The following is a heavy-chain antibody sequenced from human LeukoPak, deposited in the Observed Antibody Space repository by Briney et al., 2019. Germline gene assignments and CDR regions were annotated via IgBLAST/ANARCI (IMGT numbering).Heavy chain of an antibody. CDR2: ISAYNGNT. V-gene: IGHV1-18*03. D-gene: IGHD5-12*01. CDR1: GYTFTSYG. CDR3: ARENIVATIGENFDY. J-gene: IGHJ4*02. Sequence: ASVKVSCKASGYTFTSYGISWVRQAPGQGLEWMGWISAYNGNTNYAQKLQGRVTMTTDTSTSTAYMELRSLRSDDMAVYYCARENIVATIGENFDYWGQGTLVTVSS.